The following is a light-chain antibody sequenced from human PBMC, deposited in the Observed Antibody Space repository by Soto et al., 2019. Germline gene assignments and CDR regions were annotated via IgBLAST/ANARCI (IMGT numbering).Light chain of an antibody. Sequence: QSALTQPASVSGSPGQSITISCTGTSSDVGKYNLVSWYQQHPGKAPKLLIYEDSKRPSGVSNRFSGSKSGNTPSLTISGLQAEDEADYYCCSYAGSSTFLFGGGTKLTVL. CDR2: EDS. CDR1: SSDVGKYNL. J-gene: IGLJ2*01. CDR3: CSYAGSSTFL. V-gene: IGLV2-23*02.